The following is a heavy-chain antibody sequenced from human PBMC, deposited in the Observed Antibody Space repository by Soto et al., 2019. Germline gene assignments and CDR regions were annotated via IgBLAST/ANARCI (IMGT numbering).Heavy chain of an antibody. V-gene: IGHV4-39*01. D-gene: IGHD6-19*01. Sequence: LSLTCTASGGSISSSSYYGGWILQPPVKGLEWIGSIYYSGSTYYNPSLKSRVTISVDTSKNQFFLKLSSVTAADTAVYYCARLSSGGGDYYYGMDVWGQGTTVTVSS. CDR1: GGSISSSSYY. CDR2: IYYSGST. J-gene: IGHJ6*02. CDR3: ARLSSGGGDYYYGMDV.